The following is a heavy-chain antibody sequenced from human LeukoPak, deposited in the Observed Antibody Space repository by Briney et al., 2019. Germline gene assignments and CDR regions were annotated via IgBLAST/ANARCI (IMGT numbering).Heavy chain of an antibody. CDR1: YTFTGYY. D-gene: IGHD1-26*01. CDR3: ARVLRPTIQTFDY. Sequence: YTFTGYYXXWVRQAPGQGLEXMGWINPNSGGRNYAQKFQGRVTMTRDRSISTAYMELSRLRSDDTAVYYCARVLRPTIQTFDYWGQGTLVTVSS. V-gene: IGHV1-2*02. CDR2: INPNSGGR. J-gene: IGHJ4*02.